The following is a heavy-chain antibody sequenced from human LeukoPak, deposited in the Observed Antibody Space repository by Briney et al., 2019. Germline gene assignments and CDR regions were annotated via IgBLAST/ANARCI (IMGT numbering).Heavy chain of an antibody. V-gene: IGHV3-7*01. Sequence: GGSLRLTCAASGFTFTSYWMSWVRQAPRRGPEWVAIISQDGSVKWSVDSVKGRFTISRDNAKNSLYLEMNSLRVEDTAVYYCARGSGRQQLEQNYWGQGNMVTVSS. CDR2: ISQDGSVK. CDR1: GFTFTSYW. D-gene: IGHD6-13*01. CDR3: ARGSGRQQLEQNY. J-gene: IGHJ4*02.